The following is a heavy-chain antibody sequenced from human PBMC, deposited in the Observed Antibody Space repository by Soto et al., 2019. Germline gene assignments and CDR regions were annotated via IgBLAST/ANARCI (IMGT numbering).Heavy chain of an antibody. CDR1: GFTLSNYN. V-gene: IGHV3-30-3*01. CDR2: ISKDGDKK. D-gene: IGHD3-3*01. CDR3: AVEWSVANRGS. J-gene: IGHJ4*02. Sequence: XGSLRLSCSASGFTLSNYNMHWVRQAPGKGLEWVAVISKDGDKKYYADSVKGRFTIPRDNSKNTLYLQMNSLRPEDTAVHYFAVEWSVANRGSGAQGTQFTFSS.